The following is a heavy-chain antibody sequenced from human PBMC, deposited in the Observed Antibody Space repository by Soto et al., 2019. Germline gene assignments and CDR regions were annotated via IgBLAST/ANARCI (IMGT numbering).Heavy chain of an antibody. CDR3: VRGAHYDFWSGYYWDY. CDR2: INPSGGST. Sequence: QVQLVQSGAEVKKPGASVKVSCKASGYTFTSYYMHWVRQAPGQGLEWMGIINPSGGSTSYAQKFQGRVTMTRDTSTSTVYMELSSLRSEDTAVYYCVRGAHYDFWSGYYWDYWGQGTLVTVSS. D-gene: IGHD3-3*01. J-gene: IGHJ4*02. V-gene: IGHV1-46*01. CDR1: GYTFTSYY.